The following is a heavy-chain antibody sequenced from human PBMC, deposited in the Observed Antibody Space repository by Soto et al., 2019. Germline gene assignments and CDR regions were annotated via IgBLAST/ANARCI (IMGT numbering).Heavy chain of an antibody. CDR3: ERMHGGTEPRPDD. Sequence: RGSLRLSCVASGFSFSYNAMSWVRQAPGKGLQWVSTISGSGEKTYYADSVKGRFAISSDRSKNTLYLQMDSLRADDTAVYYWERMHGGTEPRPDDWGQGTMVTVSS. CDR2: ISGSGEKT. V-gene: IGHV3-23*01. D-gene: IGHD6-6*01. J-gene: IGHJ4*02. CDR1: GFSFSYNA.